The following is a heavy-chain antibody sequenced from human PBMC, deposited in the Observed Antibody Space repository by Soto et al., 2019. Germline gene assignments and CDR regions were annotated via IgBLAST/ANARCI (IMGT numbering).Heavy chain of an antibody. J-gene: IGHJ6*02. CDR3: ARVISSTSSYYYYYGMDV. V-gene: IGHV3-53*04. CDR1: GFTVSSNY. CDR2: IYSGGST. D-gene: IGHD2-2*01. Sequence: EVQLVESGGGLVQPGGSLRLSCAASGFTVSSNYMSWVRQAPGKGLEWVSVIYSGGSTYYADSVKGRFTISRHNSKNTLYLQMNSLRAEDTAVYYCARVISSTSSYYYYYGMDVWGQGTTVTVSS.